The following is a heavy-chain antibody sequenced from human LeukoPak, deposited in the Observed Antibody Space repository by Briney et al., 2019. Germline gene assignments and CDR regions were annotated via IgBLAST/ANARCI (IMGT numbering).Heavy chain of an antibody. D-gene: IGHD2-2*01. Sequence: GGSLRLSCAASGFTFSDYYMSWIRQAPGKGLEWVPYISSSGSTIYYAGSVKGRFTISRDNAKNSLYLQMNSLRAEDTAVYYCARAISTSCYLPVCYVDVWGKGTTVTVSS. CDR3: ARAISTSCYLPVCYVDV. J-gene: IGHJ6*03. V-gene: IGHV3-11*01. CDR2: ISSSGSTI. CDR1: GFTFSDYY.